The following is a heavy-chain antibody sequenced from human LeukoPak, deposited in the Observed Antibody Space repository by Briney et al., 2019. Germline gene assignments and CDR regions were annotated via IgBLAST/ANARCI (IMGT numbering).Heavy chain of an antibody. J-gene: IGHJ4*02. CDR2: IIPIFGTA. V-gene: IGHV1-69*13. Sequence: SVKVSCKASGGTFSSYAISWVRQAPGQGLEWMGGIIPIFGTANYAQKFQGRVTITADESTSTAYMELSSLRSEDTAVYYCARALYYYDSSGYYYFDYWGQGTLVTVSS. CDR1: GGTFSSYA. CDR3: ARALYYYDSSGYYYFDY. D-gene: IGHD3-22*01.